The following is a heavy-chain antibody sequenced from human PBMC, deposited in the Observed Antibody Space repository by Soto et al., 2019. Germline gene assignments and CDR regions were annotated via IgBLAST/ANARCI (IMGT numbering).Heavy chain of an antibody. CDR2: VYYTGST. Sequence: SETLCITCSISVGSISVSYWSWIRQSPGKGLELLGYVYYTGSTNYSPSLMSRVSISVDTSKNEFSLRLSSVTAADTAVYFCARSVAVPGAHIDYWGQGTKVTVSS. CDR1: VGSISVSY. J-gene: IGHJ4*02. CDR3: ARSVAVPGAHIDY. V-gene: IGHV4-59*01. D-gene: IGHD6-19*01.